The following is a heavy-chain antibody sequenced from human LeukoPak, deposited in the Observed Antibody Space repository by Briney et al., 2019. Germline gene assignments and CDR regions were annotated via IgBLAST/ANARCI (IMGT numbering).Heavy chain of an antibody. J-gene: IGHJ4*02. D-gene: IGHD3-22*01. CDR2: ISNSDDNT. Sequence: PGGSLRLSCAVSGFTFSSYAMSWVRQAPGKGLEWVSTISNSDDNTYYADSVKGRFTISRDNAKKSLYLQMNSLRAEDTAVYYCARAIWESSGYYFDYWGQGTLVTVSS. CDR3: ARAIWESSGYYFDY. CDR1: GFTFSSYA. V-gene: IGHV3-23*01.